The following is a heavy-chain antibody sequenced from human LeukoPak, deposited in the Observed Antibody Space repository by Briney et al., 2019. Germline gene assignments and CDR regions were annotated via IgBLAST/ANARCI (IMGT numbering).Heavy chain of an antibody. CDR2: IYYSGST. Sequence: PSETLSLTCTVSGGSICSSSYYWGWIRQPPGKGLEWIGSIYYSGSTYYNPSLKSRVTISVDTSKNHFSLKLSSVTAADTAVYYCARLLARDYGDYIGAFVFDYWGQGTLVTVSS. D-gene: IGHD4-17*01. CDR3: ARLLARDYGDYIGAFVFDY. V-gene: IGHV4-39*02. J-gene: IGHJ4*02. CDR1: GGSICSSSYY.